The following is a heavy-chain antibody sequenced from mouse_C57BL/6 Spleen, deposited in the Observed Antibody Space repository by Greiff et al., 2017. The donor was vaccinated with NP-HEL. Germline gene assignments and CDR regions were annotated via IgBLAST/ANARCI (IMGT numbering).Heavy chain of an antibody. D-gene: IGHD2-3*01. J-gene: IGHJ2*01. V-gene: IGHV1-69*01. Sequence: QVQLQQPGAELVMPGASVKLSCKASGYTFTSYWMHWVKQRPGQGLEWIGEIDPSDSYTNYNQKFKGKSTLTVDKSSSTAYMQLSSLTSEDSAVYYCARHVGYYVVDYWGQGTTLTVSA. CDR1: GYTFTSYW. CDR3: ARHVGYYVVDY. CDR2: IDPSDSYT.